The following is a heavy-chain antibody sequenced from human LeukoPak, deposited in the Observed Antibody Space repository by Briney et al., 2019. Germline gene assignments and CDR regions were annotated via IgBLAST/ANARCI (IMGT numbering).Heavy chain of an antibody. Sequence: SETLSLTCAVYGGSFSGYYWSWIRQPPGKGLEWIGEINHSGSTNYNPFLKSRVTISVDTSKNQFSLKLSSVTAADTAVYYCARDRLAVGATHFDYWGQGTLVTVSS. CDR2: INHSGST. J-gene: IGHJ4*02. D-gene: IGHD1-26*01. CDR1: GGSFSGYY. CDR3: ARDRLAVGATHFDY. V-gene: IGHV4-34*01.